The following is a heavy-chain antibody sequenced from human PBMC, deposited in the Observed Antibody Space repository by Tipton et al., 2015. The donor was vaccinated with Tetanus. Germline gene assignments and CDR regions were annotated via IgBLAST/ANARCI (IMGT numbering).Heavy chain of an antibody. D-gene: IGHD6-19*01. J-gene: IGHJ5*02. CDR3: ASPIKQWLVPLDL. CDR2: VYNSGGT. V-gene: IGHV4-39*01. Sequence: GLVKPSETLSLTCTVSGGSINSGTYSWGWIRQPPGKGLEWIGSVYNSGGTYYNPSLKSRVTISVDTSKNQFSLKLTSVTAADTAVYFCASPIKQWLVPLDLWGQGILVTVSS. CDR1: GGSINSGTYS.